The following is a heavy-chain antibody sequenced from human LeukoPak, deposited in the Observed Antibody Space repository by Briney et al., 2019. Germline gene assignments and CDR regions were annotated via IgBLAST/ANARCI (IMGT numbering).Heavy chain of an antibody. Sequence: SETLSLTCTVSGGSINSYYWTWIRQPPGKGLEWIGYIYYSGSTNYNPSLKSRVTISVDTSKNQFSLTLSSVTAADTAVYYCARTWKTTVTNWGQGTLVTVSS. D-gene: IGHD4-17*01. J-gene: IGHJ4*02. CDR1: GGSINSYY. V-gene: IGHV4-59*01. CDR3: ARTWKTTVTN. CDR2: IYYSGST.